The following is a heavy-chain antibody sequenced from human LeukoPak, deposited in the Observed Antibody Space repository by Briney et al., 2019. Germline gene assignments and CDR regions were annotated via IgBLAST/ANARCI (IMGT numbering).Heavy chain of an antibody. CDR2: IYYSGST. D-gene: IGHD6-19*01. CDR3: AKTYSSGLYYGMDV. CDR1: GGSISSYY. V-gene: IGHV4-59*01. J-gene: IGHJ6*02. Sequence: SETLSLTCTVSGGSISSYYWSWIRQPPGKGLEWIGYIYYSGSTNYNPSLKSRVTISVDTSKNQFSLKLSSVTAADTAVYNCAKTYSSGLYYGMDVWGQGTTVTVSS.